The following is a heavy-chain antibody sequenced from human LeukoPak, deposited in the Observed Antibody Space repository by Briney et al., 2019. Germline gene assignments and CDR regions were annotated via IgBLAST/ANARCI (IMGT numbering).Heavy chain of an antibody. Sequence: GGSLRLSCAASGFTFSSYRMNWVRQTPGKGLEWISYISSSTTTIYYADSVRGRFTISRDNAKNSLYLQMNSLRADDTAVYYCAREDTGYTYGYGPIDYWGQGTLVTVSS. CDR2: ISSSTTTI. V-gene: IGHV3-48*01. J-gene: IGHJ4*02. D-gene: IGHD5-18*01. CDR1: GFTFSSYR. CDR3: AREDTGYTYGYGPIDY.